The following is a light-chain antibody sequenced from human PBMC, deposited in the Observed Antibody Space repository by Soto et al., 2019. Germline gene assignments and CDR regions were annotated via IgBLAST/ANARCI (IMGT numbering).Light chain of an antibody. Sequence: EIVLTQSPGTLSLSPGERASLSCRASQSVTKNNLNWYQQKPGQAPRLLIYDASNRATGIPARFSGSGSGTEFTLTIRSLKPEDFATDYCQQYNSYRAFGQGTKGAIK. CDR2: DAS. CDR3: QQYNSYRA. CDR1: QSVTKNN. V-gene: IGKV3-20*01. J-gene: IGKJ1*01.